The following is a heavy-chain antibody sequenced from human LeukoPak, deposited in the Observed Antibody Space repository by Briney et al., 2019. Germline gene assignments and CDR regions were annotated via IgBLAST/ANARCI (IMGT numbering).Heavy chain of an antibody. Sequence: GGSLRLSCAASGFTFSSYSMNWVRQAPGKGLEWVSSISSSSSYMYYADSVKGRFTISRDNAKNSLYLQMNSLRAEDTAVYYCARDYYDSSGYYSFDYWGQGTLVTVSS. J-gene: IGHJ4*02. V-gene: IGHV3-21*01. D-gene: IGHD3-22*01. CDR1: GFTFSSYS. CDR3: ARDYYDSSGYYSFDY. CDR2: ISSSSSYM.